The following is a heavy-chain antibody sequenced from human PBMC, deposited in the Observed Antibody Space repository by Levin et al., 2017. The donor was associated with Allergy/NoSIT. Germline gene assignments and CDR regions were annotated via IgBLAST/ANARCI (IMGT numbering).Heavy chain of an antibody. D-gene: IGHD2-2*01. Sequence: GESLKISCAASGFSFRTYSMNWVRQAPGKGLEWVSYISSSSSSIYYGDSVKGRFSISRDNAENSLYLQMNSLRAEDTAVYYCAIGQDCSTSSCDFGFDYWGQGTLVTVSS. CDR2: ISSSSSSI. J-gene: IGHJ4*02. CDR1: GFSFRTYS. CDR3: AIGQDCSTSSCDFGFDY. V-gene: IGHV3-48*01.